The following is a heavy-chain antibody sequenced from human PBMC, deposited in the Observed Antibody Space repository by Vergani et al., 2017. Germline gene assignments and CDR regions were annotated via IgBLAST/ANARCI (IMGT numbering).Heavy chain of an antibody. D-gene: IGHD6-19*01. V-gene: IGHV4-39*01. CDR2: LYYSGST. CDR3: ASSSPFTAVAGIQEDY. CDR1: GGSISSSSYY. Sequence: QLQLQESGPGLVKPSETLSLTCTVSGGSISSSSYYWGWIRQPPGKVLEWIGSLYYSGSTYYNPSLKRRVTLSVDTSKNQSSLKLSSVTAADTAVYYCASSSPFTAVAGIQEDYWGQGTLVTVSS. J-gene: IGHJ4*02.